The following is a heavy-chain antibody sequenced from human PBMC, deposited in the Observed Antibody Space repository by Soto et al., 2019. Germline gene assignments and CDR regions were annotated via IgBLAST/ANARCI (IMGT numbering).Heavy chain of an antibody. D-gene: IGHD1-20*01. CDR2: IYYSGST. J-gene: IGHJ5*02. CDR3: ARGVYNWNESPFDP. Sequence: PSETLSLTCTVSGGSISSYYWSWIRQPPGKGLEWIGYIYYSGSTNYNPSLKSRVTISVDTSKNQFSLKLSSVTAADTAVYYCARGVYNWNESPFDPWGQGTLVTVSS. V-gene: IGHV4-59*01. CDR1: GGSISSYY.